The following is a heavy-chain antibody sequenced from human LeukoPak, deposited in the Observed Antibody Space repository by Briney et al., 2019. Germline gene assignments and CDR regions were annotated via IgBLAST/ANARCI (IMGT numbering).Heavy chain of an antibody. Sequence: PGGSLRLSCAASGFTFSSYGMTWVRQAPGKGLEWVSYISSSSSYIYYTDSVKGRFTISRDNAKNSLYLQMNSLRAEDTAMYYCARDAGAGWELLGRNDYWGQGTLVTVSS. CDR3: ARDAGAGWELLGRNDY. V-gene: IGHV3-21*05. D-gene: IGHD1-26*01. J-gene: IGHJ4*02. CDR2: ISSSSSYI. CDR1: GFTFSSYG.